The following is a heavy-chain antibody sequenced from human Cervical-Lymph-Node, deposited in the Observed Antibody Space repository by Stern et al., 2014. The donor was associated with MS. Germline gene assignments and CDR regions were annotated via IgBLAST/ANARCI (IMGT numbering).Heavy chain of an antibody. V-gene: IGHV3-30*18. D-gene: IGHD6-19*01. CDR3: AKDRGSGWSLDY. CDR1: GFTFSTYG. J-gene: IGHJ4*02. CDR2: ISHDGSKK. Sequence: VQLVESGGGVVQPGRSLRLSCAGSGFTFSTYGMHWVRQAQGKGLEWVALISHDGSKKYYVDSVKGRFTISRDNSKNTMYVHMNSLRDEDTAVYYCAKDRGSGWSLDYWGQGTLVIVSS.